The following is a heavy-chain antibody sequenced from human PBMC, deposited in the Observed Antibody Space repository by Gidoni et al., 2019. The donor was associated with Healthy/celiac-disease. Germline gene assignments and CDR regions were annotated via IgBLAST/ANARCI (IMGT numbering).Heavy chain of an antibody. CDR1: GGSISSYY. CDR3: ARVDRDGYNGGHFDY. CDR2: IYTSGST. V-gene: IGHV4-4*07. D-gene: IGHD3-16*01. Sequence: QVQLQESGPGLVKPSETLSLTCTVSGGSISSYYWSWIRPPAGKGLDWIGRIYTSGSTNYNPSLKSRVTMSVDTSKNQFSLKLSAVTAADTAVYYCARVDRDGYNGGHFDYWGQGTLVTVSS. J-gene: IGHJ4*02.